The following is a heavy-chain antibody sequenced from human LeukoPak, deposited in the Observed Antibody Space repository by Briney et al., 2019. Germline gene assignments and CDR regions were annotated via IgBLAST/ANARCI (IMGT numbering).Heavy chain of an antibody. Sequence: ASVKVSCKASGYTFTSYYMHWVRQAPGQGLEWMGIINPSGGSTSYAQKFQGRVTMTRDTSTSTVYTELSSLRSEDTAVYYCARGVAVAGKSGWFDPWGQGTLVTVSS. D-gene: IGHD6-19*01. J-gene: IGHJ5*02. V-gene: IGHV1-46*01. CDR3: ARGVAVAGKSGWFDP. CDR1: GYTFTSYY. CDR2: INPSGGST.